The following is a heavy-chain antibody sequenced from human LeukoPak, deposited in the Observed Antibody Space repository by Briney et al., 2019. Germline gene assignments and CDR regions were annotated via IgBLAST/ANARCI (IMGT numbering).Heavy chain of an antibody. D-gene: IGHD3-10*01. CDR3: ARGGSGNYHSPVYYFDY. V-gene: IGHV3-53*01. Sequence: PGGSLRLSCAASGFTVSTNYMSWVRQAPGKGLECVSVVYSGGNTYYADSVKGRFTISRDNSENTLYLQMNNPRAEDTAVYYRARGGSGNYHSPVYYFDYWGQGTLVTVSS. CDR1: GFTVSTNY. CDR2: VYSGGNT. J-gene: IGHJ4*02.